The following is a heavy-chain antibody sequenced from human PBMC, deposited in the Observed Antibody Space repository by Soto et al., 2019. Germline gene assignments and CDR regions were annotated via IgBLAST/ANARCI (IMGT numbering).Heavy chain of an antibody. V-gene: IGHV4-31*03. CDR1: GGSISSGGYY. CDR3: ARERRDFLTGSQNYYFDY. Sequence: SETLSLTCTVSGGSISSGGYYWSWIRQHPGKGLEWIGYIYYSGSTYYNPSLKSRVTISVDTSKNQFSLKLSSVTAADTAVYYCARERRDFLTGSQNYYFDYWGQGSLVTVAS. J-gene: IGHJ4*01. D-gene: IGHD3-9*01. CDR2: IYYSGST.